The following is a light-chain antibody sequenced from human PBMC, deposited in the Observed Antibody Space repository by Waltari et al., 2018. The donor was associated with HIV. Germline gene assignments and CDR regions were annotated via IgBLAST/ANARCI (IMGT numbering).Light chain of an antibody. V-gene: IGLV6-57*01. J-gene: IGLJ2*01. CDR2: DDN. CDR3: QSFDSDSQV. Sequence: FMLTQPHSVSASPGKTITISCTRSSGSIVSNPVQWYQQRPGGSPTTVIFDDNQRHSGVSDRFSGSIDTSSNSASLTIVGLRTEDEADYYCQSFDSDSQVFGGGTRLTVL. CDR1: SGSIVSNP.